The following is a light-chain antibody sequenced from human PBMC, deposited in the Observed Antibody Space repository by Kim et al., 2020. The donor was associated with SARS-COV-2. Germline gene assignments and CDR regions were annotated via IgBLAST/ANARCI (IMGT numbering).Light chain of an antibody. V-gene: IGLV3-19*01. CDR3: NSRDSSGNHVV. J-gene: IGLJ2*01. CDR1: SLSSYY. CDR2: GKN. Sequence: GQTVRITCQGDSLSSYYASRYPQKPGQAPVLVIYGKNNRPSGIPDRFSGSSTGNTASLTITGAQAEDEADYYCNSRDSSGNHVVFGGGTQLTVL.